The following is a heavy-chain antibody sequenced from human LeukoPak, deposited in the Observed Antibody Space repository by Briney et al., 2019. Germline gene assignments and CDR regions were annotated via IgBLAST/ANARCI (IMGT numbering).Heavy chain of an antibody. CDR1: GGFISSGSYY. CDR2: IYTSGST. V-gene: IGHV4-61*02. D-gene: IGHD6-19*01. CDR3: AKFGQVAGTGGDY. Sequence: SQTLSLTCTVSGGFISSGSYYWSWIRQPAGKGLEWIGRIYTSGSTNYNPSLKSRVTISIDTSKNQFSLKLSSVTAADTAVYYCAKFGQVAGTGGDYWGQGTLVTVSS. J-gene: IGHJ4*02.